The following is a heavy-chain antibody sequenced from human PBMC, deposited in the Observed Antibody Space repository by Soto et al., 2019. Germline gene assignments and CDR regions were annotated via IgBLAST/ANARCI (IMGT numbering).Heavy chain of an antibody. CDR3: AKGDSSSWPAFDY. V-gene: IGHV3-23*01. D-gene: IGHD6-13*01. J-gene: IGHJ4*02. Sequence: EVQLLESGGTLVQPGGSLRLSCAASGFTFNSYAMSWVRQAPGKGLEWVSGISASGGSTYYADSVKGRFTISRDNSKNTLYLQMNSLRVEDTAVYYCAKGDSSSWPAFDYWGQGILVSVSS. CDR1: GFTFNSYA. CDR2: ISASGGST.